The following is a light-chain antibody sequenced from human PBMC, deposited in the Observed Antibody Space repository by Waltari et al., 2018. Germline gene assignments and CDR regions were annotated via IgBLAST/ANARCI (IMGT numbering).Light chain of an antibody. CDR3: QQRRSWPWT. CDR1: QSVSSY. CDR2: DAS. V-gene: IGKV3-11*01. Sequence: IVLTQSSVTLSLSPGESVSLSCRANQSVSSYLDWFQQKPGQAPRLLIYDASNRAAGIPVRFDGSGSGTDFTLTISDLEPEDFAVYYCQQRRSWPWTFGQGTRVDIK. J-gene: IGKJ1*01.